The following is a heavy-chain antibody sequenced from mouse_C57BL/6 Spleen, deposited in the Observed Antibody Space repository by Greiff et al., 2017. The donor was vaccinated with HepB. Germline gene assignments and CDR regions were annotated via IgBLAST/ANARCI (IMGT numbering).Heavy chain of an antibody. V-gene: IGHV1-85*01. D-gene: IGHD5-1-1*01. CDR2: IYPRDGST. CDR3: ERQYHSTWSIHL. CDR1: VYTFSSYD. Sequence: VQLQESGPGLVKPGASGKLSYKASVYTFSSYDMNGVKKMPGQGLEWIGWIYPRDGSTKYNEKFKGKATLTVDTSSSTAYMELHSLTSEYSAVYFGERQYHSTWSIHLWATGTPAIDSS. J-gene: IGHJ1*02.